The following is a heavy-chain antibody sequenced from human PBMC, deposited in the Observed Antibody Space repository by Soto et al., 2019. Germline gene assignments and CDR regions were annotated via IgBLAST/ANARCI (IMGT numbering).Heavy chain of an antibody. V-gene: IGHV3-30*04. Sequence: GRSLRLSCVASGFTFSSYAMHWVRQAPGKGLEWVAVISYDGSNKYYADSVKGRFTISRDNSKNTLYLQMNSLRAEDTAVYYCAKDHRRIAVTAPLGPWGQGTLVTVSS. CDR3: AKDHRRIAVTAPLGP. CDR2: ISYDGSNK. D-gene: IGHD6-19*01. J-gene: IGHJ5*02. CDR1: GFTFSSYA.